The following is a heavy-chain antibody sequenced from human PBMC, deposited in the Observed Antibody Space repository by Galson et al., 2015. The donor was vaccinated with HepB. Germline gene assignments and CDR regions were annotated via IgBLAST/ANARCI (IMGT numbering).Heavy chain of an antibody. CDR1: GFTFNNHA. CDR2: IRGSNGDT. D-gene: IGHD1-14*01. Sequence: SLRLSCAASGFTFNNHALTWVRQAPGKGLEWVSAIRGSNGDTFYADSVEGRFTISRDSSKSTLYLQMNSLKVEDTAVYYCARASPYGTTWHGANDYWGQGTLVTVSS. V-gene: IGHV3-23*01. CDR3: ARASPYGTTWHGANDY. J-gene: IGHJ4*02.